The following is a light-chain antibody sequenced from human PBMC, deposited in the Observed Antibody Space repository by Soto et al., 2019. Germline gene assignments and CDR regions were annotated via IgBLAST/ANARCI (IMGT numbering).Light chain of an antibody. Sequence: QSALTQRASVSGSPGQSITISCTGTSSDVGGYNYVSWYQQHPGKAPKLMIYDVSNRPSGVSNRFSGSKSGNTASLTISGLQAEDDADYYCSSYTSSSLYVFGTGTKVTVL. J-gene: IGLJ1*01. CDR1: SSDVGGYNY. V-gene: IGLV2-14*01. CDR2: DVS. CDR3: SSYTSSSLYV.